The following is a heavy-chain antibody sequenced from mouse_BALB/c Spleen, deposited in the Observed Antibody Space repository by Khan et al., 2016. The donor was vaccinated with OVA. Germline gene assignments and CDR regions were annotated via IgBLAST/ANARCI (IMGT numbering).Heavy chain of an antibody. CDR3: ARQGGIYDGPFDY. D-gene: IGHD2-3*01. V-gene: IGHV5-9-3*01. J-gene: IGHJ2*01. Sequence: EVELVESGGGLVKPGGSLKLSCAASGFTFYNYAMSWVRQTPEKRLEWVATVSSGGSYTYYPDSVKGRFTISRDNAKNTLYLQMNSLRSEDTGIYYCARQGGIYDGPFDYWGQGTTLTVSS. CDR1: GFTFYNYA. CDR2: VSSGGSYT.